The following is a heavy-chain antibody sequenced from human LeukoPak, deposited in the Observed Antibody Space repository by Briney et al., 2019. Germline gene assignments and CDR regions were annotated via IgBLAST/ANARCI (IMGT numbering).Heavy chain of an antibody. D-gene: IGHD2-15*01. CDR2: IYHSGST. CDR3: GRDLWPVAPHWFDP. Sequence: SETLSLTCAVSGGSISSSNWWSWVRQPPGKGLEWIGEIYHSGSTNYNPSLKSRVTISVDKSKNQFSLQLNSVTPEDTAVYYCGRDLWPVAPHWFDPWGQGSLVTVSS. V-gene: IGHV4-4*02. J-gene: IGHJ5*02. CDR1: GGSISSSNW.